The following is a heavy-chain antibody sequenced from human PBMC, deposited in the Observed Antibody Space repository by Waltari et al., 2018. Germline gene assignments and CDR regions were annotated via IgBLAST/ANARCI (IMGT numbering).Heavy chain of an antibody. V-gene: IGHV3-23*01. D-gene: IGHD4-17*01. CDR2: SGTIGGT. CDR3: AKDTVISA. J-gene: IGHJ5*02. CDR1: GFTFSSSA. Sequence: QLLESGGGVVQPGGSLRLSCAASGFTFSSSAMSWVRQAPGKGLEWVSTSGTIGGTYYADSVKGRFTISRDNSKNTLYLQMNSLRAEDTALFYCAKDTVISAWGQGTLVTVSS.